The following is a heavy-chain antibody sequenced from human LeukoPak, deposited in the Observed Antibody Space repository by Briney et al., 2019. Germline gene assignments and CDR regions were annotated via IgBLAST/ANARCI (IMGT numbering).Heavy chain of an antibody. Sequence: SETLSLTCTVSGASVSGKFWSWIRHSPGNGLEWIGLIYYSGSTKFNPSLKSRVAMSVDTSNNQFTLSLNSVTTTDTAVYFCVGGGDWLPEYWGHGTQVIVSS. D-gene: IGHD3/OR15-3a*01. J-gene: IGHJ4*01. CDR2: IYYSGST. CDR1: GASVSGKF. V-gene: IGHV4-59*02. CDR3: VGGGDWLPEY.